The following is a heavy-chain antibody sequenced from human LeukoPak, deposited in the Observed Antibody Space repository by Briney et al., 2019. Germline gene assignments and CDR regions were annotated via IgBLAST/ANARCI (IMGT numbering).Heavy chain of an antibody. Sequence: GGSLRLSCAASGFTFSSYWMNWARQAPGKGLEWVASINHNGNVNYYVDSVKGRFTISRDNAKNSLYLQMSNLRAEDTAVYFGARGGGLYGWGQGATVTVS. V-gene: IGHV3-7*03. CDR3: ARGGGLYG. J-gene: IGHJ6*02. CDR1: GFTFSSYW. D-gene: IGHD3-16*01. CDR2: INHNGNVN.